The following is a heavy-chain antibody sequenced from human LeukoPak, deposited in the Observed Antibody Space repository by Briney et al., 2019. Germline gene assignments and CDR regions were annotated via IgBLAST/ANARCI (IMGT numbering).Heavy chain of an antibody. CDR2: IYTSGST. CDR1: GGSISSYY. J-gene: IGHJ4*02. D-gene: IGHD3-10*01. Sequence: PSETLSLTCTVSGGSISSYYWSWIRQPAGKGLEWIGRIYTSGSTNYNPSLMSRVTMSVDTSKNQFSLKLSSVTAADTAVYYCYGSGSYYQGIVDYWGQGTLVTVSS. CDR3: YGSGSYYQGIVDY. V-gene: IGHV4-4*07.